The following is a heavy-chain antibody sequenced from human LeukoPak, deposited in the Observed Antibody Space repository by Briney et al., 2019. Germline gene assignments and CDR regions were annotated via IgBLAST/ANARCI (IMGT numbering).Heavy chain of an antibody. CDR3: ATLNIHYYYMDV. Sequence: SETLSLTCTVSGGSISSSSYYWGWIRQPPGKGLEWIGSIYYSGSTYYNPSLKSRVTISVDTSKNQFSLKLSSVTAADTAVYYCATLNIHYYYMDVWGKGTTVTVSS. J-gene: IGHJ6*03. CDR1: GGSISSSSYY. V-gene: IGHV4-39*07. CDR2: IYYSGST. D-gene: IGHD2/OR15-2a*01.